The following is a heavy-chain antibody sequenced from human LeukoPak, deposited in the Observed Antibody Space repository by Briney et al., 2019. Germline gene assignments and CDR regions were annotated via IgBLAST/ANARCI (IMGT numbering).Heavy chain of an antibody. Sequence: PSETLSLTCTVSGGSISSSSYYWGWIRQPPGKGLEWIGSIYYSGSTYYNPSLKSRVTISVDTSKNQFSLKLSSVTAADTAVYYCARKVVPAAMGAFDIWGQGTMVTVSS. CDR1: GGSISSSSYY. J-gene: IGHJ3*02. V-gene: IGHV4-39*07. CDR2: IYYSGST. CDR3: ARKVVPAAMGAFDI. D-gene: IGHD2-2*01.